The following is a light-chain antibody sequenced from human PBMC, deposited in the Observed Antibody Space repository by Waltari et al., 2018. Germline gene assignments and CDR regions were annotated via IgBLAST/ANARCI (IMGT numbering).Light chain of an antibody. Sequence: DIVMTQSPDSLAVSLGERATINCKSSQSVLYRSNNKHSVAWYQQKPGQSPKLLIYWSSTRESGVPDRFSGCGSGTDFTLTISSLQADDVAIYYCQQYYSLPTFGGGTKVEI. J-gene: IGKJ4*01. CDR1: QSVLYRSNNKHS. CDR3: QQYYSLPT. V-gene: IGKV4-1*01. CDR2: WSS.